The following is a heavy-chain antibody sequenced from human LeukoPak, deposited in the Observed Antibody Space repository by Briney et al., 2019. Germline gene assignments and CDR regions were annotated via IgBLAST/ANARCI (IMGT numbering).Heavy chain of an antibody. CDR3: AKPPHFSDVEMATPFDY. J-gene: IGHJ4*02. CDR1: GFTFSSYG. CDR2: ISYDGSNK. D-gene: IGHD5-24*01. Sequence: GGSLRLSCAASGFTFSSYGMHWVRQAPGKGLEWVAVISYDGSNKYYADSVKGRFTIPRDNSKNTLYLQMNSLRAEDTAVYYCAKPPHFSDVEMATPFDYWGQGTLVTVSS. V-gene: IGHV3-30*18.